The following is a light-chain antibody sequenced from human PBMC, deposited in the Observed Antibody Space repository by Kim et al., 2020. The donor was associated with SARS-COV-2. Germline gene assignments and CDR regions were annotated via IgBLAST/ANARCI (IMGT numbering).Light chain of an antibody. J-gene: IGKJ2*01. Sequence: SASVGDRVPITCRASQSITSWLAWYQQKPGKAPKLLIYKASNLESGVPSRFSGGGSGTEFTLTISSLQPDDFATYYCQQYNSYSRTFGHGTKLEI. CDR1: QSITSW. CDR2: KAS. V-gene: IGKV1-5*03. CDR3: QQYNSYSRT.